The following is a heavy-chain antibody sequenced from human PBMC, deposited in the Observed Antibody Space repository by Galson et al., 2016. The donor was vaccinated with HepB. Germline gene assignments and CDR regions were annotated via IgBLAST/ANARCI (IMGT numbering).Heavy chain of an antibody. CDR2: FDPDDGET. V-gene: IGHV1-24*01. J-gene: IGHJ5*02. D-gene: IGHD3-9*01. Sequence: SVKVSCKVSGYTLTELSMHWVRQAPGKGLEWMGGFDPDDGETIYAQKFQGRVTMTEDTSTDTAYMELSSLRSEDTAVYYCATLGVLVTPTEGWFDPWGQGALVTVSS. CDR1: GYTLTELS. CDR3: ATLGVLVTPTEGWFDP.